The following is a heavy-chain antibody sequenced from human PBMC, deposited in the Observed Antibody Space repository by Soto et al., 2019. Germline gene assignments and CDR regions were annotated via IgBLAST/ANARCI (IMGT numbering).Heavy chain of an antibody. D-gene: IGHD3-10*01. Sequence: QVQLVQSGAEVKKPGASVKVSCKASGYTFTGYYMHWVRQAPGQGLEWMGWINPNSGGTNYAQKFQGWVTMTRDTTISTGYMELSRLRSDDTAVYYCARGMNYYGSGGYYFDYWGQGTLVTVSS. CDR1: GYTFTGYY. CDR2: INPNSGGT. V-gene: IGHV1-2*04. CDR3: ARGMNYYGSGGYYFDY. J-gene: IGHJ4*02.